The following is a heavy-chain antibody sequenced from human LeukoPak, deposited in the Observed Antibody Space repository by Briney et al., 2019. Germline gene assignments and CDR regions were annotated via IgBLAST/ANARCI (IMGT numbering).Heavy chain of an antibody. CDR1: GYTFTSYD. CDR2: MKPILGTT. J-gene: IGHJ4*02. V-gene: IGHV1-8*01. D-gene: IGHD1-26*01. Sequence: ASVKVSCKASGYTFTSYDINSVRRATGQGLEWMGWMKPILGTTGYATKFQGRVTMPSNTSISTAYIDLSSLTSEHTAAYYCARAVALRGIDYGGQGTLVTVSS. CDR3: ARAVALRGIDY.